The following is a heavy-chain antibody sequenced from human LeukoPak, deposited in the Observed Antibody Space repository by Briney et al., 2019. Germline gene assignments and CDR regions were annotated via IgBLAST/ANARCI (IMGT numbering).Heavy chain of an antibody. D-gene: IGHD3-10*01. CDR2: TYYRSKWYN. CDR3: ARGYQWGSGSYYSNWFDP. CDR1: GDSVSSNSAA. J-gene: IGHJ5*02. V-gene: IGHV6-1*01. Sequence: SQTLSLTCAISGDSVSSNSAAWNWIRQSPSRGLEWLGRTYYRSKWYNDYAVSVKSRITINPDTSKNQFSLQPNSVTPEDTAVYYCARGYQWGSGSYYSNWFDPWGQGTLVTVSS.